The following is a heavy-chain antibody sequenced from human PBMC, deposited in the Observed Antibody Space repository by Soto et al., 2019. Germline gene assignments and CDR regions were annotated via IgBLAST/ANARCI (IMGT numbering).Heavy chain of an antibody. Sequence: EVQLVESGGGLVQPGGSLRLSCAASEFTFRNYWMTWVRQAPGKGLELVAKIKEDGSEKTYADSVKGRFTISRDNAKNSLYLQMNNLRAEDTAVYYCARYGSGTYYYYYGMDVWGQGTTVTVSS. CDR1: EFTFRNYW. J-gene: IGHJ6*02. CDR3: ARYGSGTYYYYYGMDV. D-gene: IGHD3-10*01. V-gene: IGHV3-7*04. CDR2: IKEDGSEK.